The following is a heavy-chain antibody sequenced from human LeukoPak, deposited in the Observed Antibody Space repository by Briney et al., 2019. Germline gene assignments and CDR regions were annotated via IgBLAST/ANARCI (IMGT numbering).Heavy chain of an antibody. CDR3: ARDDQRP. CDR1: RGIFSSYA. V-gene: IGHV1-69*04. J-gene: IGHJ5*02. CDR2: IIPFRGIA. Sequence: SVKVSCKASRGIFSSYAISWVRQAPGQGLEWMGRIIPFRGIANYAQKFQGRVTITADKSTRTAYMELSSLRSEDTAVYYCARDDQRPWGQGALVTVSS.